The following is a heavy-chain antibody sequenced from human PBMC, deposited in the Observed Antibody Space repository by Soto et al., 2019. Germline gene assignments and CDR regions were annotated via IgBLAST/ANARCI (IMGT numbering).Heavy chain of an antibody. J-gene: IGHJ4*02. CDR1: GGSISSGGYY. Sequence: PSETLSLTCTVSGGSISSGGYYWSWIRQHPEKGLECIGYIYYSGSTYYNPYLKSRVTISVDTSKNQFSLKLSSVTAADTAVYYCARDPNNWNSGSFDYCGQGPLGTVSS. V-gene: IGHV4-31*03. CDR3: ARDPNNWNSGSFDY. CDR2: IYYSGST. D-gene: IGHD1-7*01.